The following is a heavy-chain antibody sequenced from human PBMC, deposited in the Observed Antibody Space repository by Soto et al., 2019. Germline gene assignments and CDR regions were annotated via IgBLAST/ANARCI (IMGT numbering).Heavy chain of an antibody. CDR3: AKYYVLRYFDYYYMDV. V-gene: IGHV3-23*01. CDR1: GFTFSSYA. CDR2: ISGSGGST. Sequence: GGSLRLSCAASGFTFSSYAMSWVRQDPEKQLEWVSTISGSGGSTYYADSVKGRFTISRDNSKNTLYLQMNSLRAEDTAVYYCAKYYVLRYFDYYYMDVWGKGTTVTVSS. D-gene: IGHD3-9*01. J-gene: IGHJ6*03.